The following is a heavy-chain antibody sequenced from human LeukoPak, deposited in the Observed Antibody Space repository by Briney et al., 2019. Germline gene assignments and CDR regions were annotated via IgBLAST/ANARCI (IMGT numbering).Heavy chain of an antibody. Sequence: PSETLSLTCAVYGGSFSGYYWSWIRQPPGKGLEWIGEINHSGSTNYNPSLKSRVTISADTSKNQFSLKLSSVTAADTAVYYCARRRGTYYYDSSGYYPDYWGQGTLVTVSS. J-gene: IGHJ4*02. CDR2: INHSGST. V-gene: IGHV4-34*01. CDR1: GGSFSGYY. CDR3: ARRRGTYYYDSSGYYPDY. D-gene: IGHD3-22*01.